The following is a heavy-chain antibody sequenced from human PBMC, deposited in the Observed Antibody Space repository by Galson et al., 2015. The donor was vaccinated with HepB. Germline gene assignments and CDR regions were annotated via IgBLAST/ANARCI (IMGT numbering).Heavy chain of an antibody. Sequence: SVKFSCRASGYTFTSYGISWVRQAPGQALEWMGWISAYNGNTNYAQKLQGRVTMTTDTSTSTAYMELRSLRSDDTAVYYCARIKQQLFNAFDIWGQGTMVTVSS. V-gene: IGHV1-18*01. CDR2: ISAYNGNT. J-gene: IGHJ3*02. D-gene: IGHD6-13*01. CDR1: GYTFTSYG. CDR3: ARIKQQLFNAFDI.